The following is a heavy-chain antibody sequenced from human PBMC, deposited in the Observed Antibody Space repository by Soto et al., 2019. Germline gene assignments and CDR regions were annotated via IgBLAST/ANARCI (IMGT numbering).Heavy chain of an antibody. CDR1: GFTFSDYY. CDR2: VRNKVNSYTT. Sequence: EVQLVESGGGLVQPEGSQRLSCAASGFTFSDYYMDWVRQAPGKGLEWVGRVRNKVNSYTTEYAASVKGRFTVSRDDSRNSLYLQMNSLKTGDTAMYYCSRAGILTTPYYTDYWGLGTLVTVSS. D-gene: IGHD2-21*01. CDR3: SRAGILTTPYYTDY. J-gene: IGHJ4*02. V-gene: IGHV3-72*01.